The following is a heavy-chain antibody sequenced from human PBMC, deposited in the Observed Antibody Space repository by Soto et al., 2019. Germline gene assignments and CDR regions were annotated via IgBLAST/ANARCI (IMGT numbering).Heavy chain of an antibody. CDR1: GYSFTSYW. CDR2: IYPGDSDT. V-gene: IGHV5-51*01. Sequence: PGESLKISCKGSGYSFTSYWIGWVRQMPGKGLEWMGIIYPGDSDTRYSPSFQGQVTISADKSISTAYLQWSSLKASDTAMYYCARHSGPVLRYFDWAPDNWFDPWGQGTLVTVSS. J-gene: IGHJ5*02. CDR3: ARHSGPVLRYFDWAPDNWFDP. D-gene: IGHD3-9*01.